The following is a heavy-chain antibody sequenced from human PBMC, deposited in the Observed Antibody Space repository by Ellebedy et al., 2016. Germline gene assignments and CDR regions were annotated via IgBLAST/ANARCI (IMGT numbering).Heavy chain of an antibody. CDR1: GGSISSYY. Sequence: SETLSLTXTVSGGSISSYYWSWIRQPPGKGLEWIGEINHSGSTNYNPSLKSRVTISVDTSKNQFSLKLSSVTAADTAVYYCASDYYDSSAPPRFDYWGQGTLVTVSS. CDR2: INHSGST. J-gene: IGHJ4*02. CDR3: ASDYYDSSAPPRFDY. V-gene: IGHV4-34*01. D-gene: IGHD3-22*01.